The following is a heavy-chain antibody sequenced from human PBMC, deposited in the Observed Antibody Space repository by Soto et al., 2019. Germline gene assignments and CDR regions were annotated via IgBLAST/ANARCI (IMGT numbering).Heavy chain of an antibody. J-gene: IGHJ4*02. CDR2: IYPGGKT. V-gene: IGHV4-30-2*01. CDR1: GCSISSGHYP. Sequence: SETLSLTCSVSGCSISSGHYPWTWIRQPPGKGLEWIGYIYPGGKTYYSSSLKSRVTIALDTSKSLVSLRLTSVTATDTAVYFCARLVGVALSPWGQGTLVTVSS. D-gene: IGHD2-21*01. CDR3: ARLVGVALSP.